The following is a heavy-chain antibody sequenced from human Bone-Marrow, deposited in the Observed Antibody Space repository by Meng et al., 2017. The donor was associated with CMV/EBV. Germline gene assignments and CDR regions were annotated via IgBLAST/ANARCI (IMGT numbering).Heavy chain of an antibody. Sequence: GESLKISCAASGFTFSSYWMHWVRQAPGKGLLWVSRINSDGSSTSYADSVKGRFTISRDNAKNTLYLQMNSLRAEDTAVYYCARGEVSSYYGMDVWGQGTTVTVSS. CDR3: ARGEVSSYYGMDV. CDR2: INSDGSST. J-gene: IGHJ6*02. CDR1: GFTFSSYW. V-gene: IGHV3-74*01.